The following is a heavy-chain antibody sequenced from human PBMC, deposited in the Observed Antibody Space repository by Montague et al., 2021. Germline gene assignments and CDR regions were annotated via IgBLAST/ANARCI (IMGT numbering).Heavy chain of an antibody. CDR1: GGSMSSYY. CDR2: IYYSGNT. D-gene: IGHD5-12*01. V-gene: IGHV4-59*05. CDR3: ARPNIVTIHWYFDL. J-gene: IGHJ2*01. Sequence: SETLSLTCTVSGGSMSSYYWSWIRQPPGKGLEWIGSIYYSGNTYYNPSLKSRVTISVDPSKNQFSLRLSSVTAADTAVYYCARPNIVTIHWYFDLWGRGTLVLVSS.